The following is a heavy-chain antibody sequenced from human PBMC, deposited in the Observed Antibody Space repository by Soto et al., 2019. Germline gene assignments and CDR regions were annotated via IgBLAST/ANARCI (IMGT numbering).Heavy chain of an antibody. CDR1: GGSISSISYY. CDR2: TYYSGST. Sequence: PSETLSLPCTVSGGSISSISYYWGWIRQPPGKGREWIGSTYYSGSTYYNPSLKSRVTISVDTSKNQFSLKLSSVTAADTAVYYCARTSGILDYWGQGTLVTVSS. D-gene: IGHD1-26*01. CDR3: ARTSGILDY. V-gene: IGHV4-39*01. J-gene: IGHJ4*02.